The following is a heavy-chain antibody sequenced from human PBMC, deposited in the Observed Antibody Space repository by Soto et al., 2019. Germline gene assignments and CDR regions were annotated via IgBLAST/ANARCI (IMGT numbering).Heavy chain of an antibody. Sequence: PSETLSLTCTVSGGSISSGGYSWTWIRQPPGKGLEWIGYIYYRGSTNYNSPLKSRVTISVDTSKNQFSLNLSSLTAADTAVYYCARGLVRGATFDYWGQGTLVTVSS. CDR3: ARGLVRGATFDY. J-gene: IGHJ4*02. CDR2: IYYRGST. CDR1: GGSISSGGYS. D-gene: IGHD3-10*01. V-gene: IGHV4-61*08.